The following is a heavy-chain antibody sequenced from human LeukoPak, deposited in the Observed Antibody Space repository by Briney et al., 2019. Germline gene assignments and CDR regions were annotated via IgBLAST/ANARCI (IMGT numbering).Heavy chain of an antibody. CDR3: AKDTPHGRDIVVVPAAIYAPGYYYGMDV. D-gene: IGHD2-2*01. Sequence: GGSLRLSCAASGFTFSSYAMSWVRQAPGKGLEWVSAISGSGCSTYYADSVKGRFTISRDNSKNTLYLQMNSLRAEDTAVYYCAKDTPHGRDIVVVPAAIYAPGYYYGMDVWGQGTTVTVSS. J-gene: IGHJ6*02. V-gene: IGHV3-23*01. CDR2: ISGSGCST. CDR1: GFTFSSYA.